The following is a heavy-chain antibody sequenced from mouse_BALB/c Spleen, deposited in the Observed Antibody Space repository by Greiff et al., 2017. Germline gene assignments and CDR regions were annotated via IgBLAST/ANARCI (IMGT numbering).Heavy chain of an antibody. Sequence: EVQLVESGGGLVKPGGSLKLSCAASGFTFSSYAMSWVRQTPEKRLEWVASISSGGSTYYPDSVKGRFTISRDNARNILYLQMSRLRSEDTAMYYCAKGNGLAWFAYWGQGTLVTVSA. D-gene: IGHD6-1*01. V-gene: IGHV5-6-5*01. CDR2: ISSGGST. J-gene: IGHJ3*01. CDR1: GFTFSSYA. CDR3: AKGNGLAWFAY.